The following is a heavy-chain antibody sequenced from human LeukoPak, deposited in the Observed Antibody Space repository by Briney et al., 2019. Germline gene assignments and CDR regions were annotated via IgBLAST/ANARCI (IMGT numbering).Heavy chain of an antibody. CDR2: INHSGST. D-gene: IGHD3-10*01. CDR1: GGSFSGYY. V-gene: IGHV4-34*01. CDR3: ARHLWFGTYYYYGMDV. J-gene: IGHJ6*02. Sequence: SETLSLTCAVYGGSFSGYYWSWIRQPPGKGLEWIGEINHSGSTNYNPSLKSRVTISVDTSKNQFSLKLSSVTAADTAVYYCARHLWFGTYYYYGMDVWGQGTTVTVSS.